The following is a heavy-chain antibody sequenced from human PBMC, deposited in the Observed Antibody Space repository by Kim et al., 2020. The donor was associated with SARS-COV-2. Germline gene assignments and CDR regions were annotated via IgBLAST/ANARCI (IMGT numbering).Heavy chain of an antibody. Sequence: AQKVQGRVTITADESTSTAYMELSSLRSEDTAVYYCARGTEGSSGWFFDYWGQGTLVTVSS. D-gene: IGHD6-19*01. J-gene: IGHJ4*02. CDR3: ARGTEGSSGWFFDY. V-gene: IGHV1-69*01.